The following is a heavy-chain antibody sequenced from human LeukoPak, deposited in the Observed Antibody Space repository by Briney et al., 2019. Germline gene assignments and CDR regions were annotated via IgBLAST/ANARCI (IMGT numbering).Heavy chain of an antibody. CDR1: GFTFSSYG. J-gene: IGHJ4*02. CDR3: ARATSYYDSSGWLYYFDY. CDR2: ISSSGSII. Sequence: GGSLRLSCAASGFTFSSYGMHWIRQAPGKGLEWVSDISSSGSIIHYADSVKGRFTISRDNAKNSLYLQMNSLRAEDTAVYYCARATSYYDSSGWLYYFDYWGQGTLVTVSS. D-gene: IGHD3-22*01. V-gene: IGHV3-48*04.